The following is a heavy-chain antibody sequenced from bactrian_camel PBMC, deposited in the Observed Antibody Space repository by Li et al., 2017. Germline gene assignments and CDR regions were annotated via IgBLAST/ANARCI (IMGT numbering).Heavy chain of an antibody. CDR3: ATEGSWLPPSD. Sequence: HVQLVESGGGSVQGGGSLTLSCAASGYSYSTWCMAWFRQTPGKEREGVARICERGETLYTDSVKGRFTISKDNAKNTLYLQMNSLKPEDTAMYYCATEGSWLPPSDWGQGTQVTVS. V-gene: IGHV3S6*01. J-gene: IGHJ4*01. CDR1: GYSYSTWC. D-gene: IGHD2*01. CDR2: ICERGET.